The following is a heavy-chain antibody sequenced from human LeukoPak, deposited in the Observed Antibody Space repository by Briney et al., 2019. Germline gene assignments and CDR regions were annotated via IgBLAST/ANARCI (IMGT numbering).Heavy chain of an antibody. V-gene: IGHV5-51*01. CDR3: ARRYCSAGSCYSGGGFDP. CDR1: GYSFTTYW. Sequence: GESLLISCQGSGYSFTTYWIAWVRQMPGQGLEWMGIIHPGNSDTRYTPPSQGQVTISADKSISTAYLHWSRLKASDTAMYYCARRYCSAGSCYSGGGFDPWGQGTLVTDS. J-gene: IGHJ5*02. D-gene: IGHD2-15*01. CDR2: IHPGNSDT.